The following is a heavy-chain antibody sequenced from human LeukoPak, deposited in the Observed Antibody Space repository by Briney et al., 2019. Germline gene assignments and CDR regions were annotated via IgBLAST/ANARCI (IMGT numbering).Heavy chain of an antibody. D-gene: IGHD3-16*01. CDR2: VYYTGRT. J-gene: IGHJ3*02. CDR1: ADSISTSNYY. V-gene: IGHV4-39*01. CDR3: ATTPHYEGGGFDI. Sequence: SETLSLTCTFSADSISTSNYYWGWVRQPPGKWPERIGSVYYTGRTYDNPSLKSRVTISVDTSKNQFSLKLNSVTAADTAVYYCATTPHYEGGGFDIWGQGTMVTVSS.